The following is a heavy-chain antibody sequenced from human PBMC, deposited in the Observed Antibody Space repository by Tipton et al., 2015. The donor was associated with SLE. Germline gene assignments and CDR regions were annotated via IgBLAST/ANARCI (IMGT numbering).Heavy chain of an antibody. CDR1: GGSLSSSRYY. V-gene: IGHV4-39*07. CDR2: FYSSGST. J-gene: IGHJ4*02. Sequence: TLSLTCTVSGGSLSSSRYYWDWIRQPPGEGLEWIGSFYSSGSTNYSPSLRGRVTISLDTSNNQFSLKLTSVTAADTAVYYCARDERVRGVLGYWGQGTLVTVSS. CDR3: ARDERVRGVLGY. D-gene: IGHD3-10*01.